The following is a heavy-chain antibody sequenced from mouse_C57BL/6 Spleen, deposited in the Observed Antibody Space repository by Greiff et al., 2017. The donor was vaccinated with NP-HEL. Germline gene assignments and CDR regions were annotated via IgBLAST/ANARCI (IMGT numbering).Heavy chain of an antibody. CDR3: ARAPTYWYFDV. Sequence: DVQLVESEGGLVQPGSSMKLSCTASGFTFSDYYMAWVRQVPEKGLEWVANINDDGSSTYYLDSLKSRFIISRDNAKNILYLQMSSLKSEDTATYYCARAPTYWYFDVWGTGTTVTVSS. V-gene: IGHV5-16*01. CDR1: GFTFSDYY. D-gene: IGHD2-10*01. J-gene: IGHJ1*03. CDR2: INDDGSST.